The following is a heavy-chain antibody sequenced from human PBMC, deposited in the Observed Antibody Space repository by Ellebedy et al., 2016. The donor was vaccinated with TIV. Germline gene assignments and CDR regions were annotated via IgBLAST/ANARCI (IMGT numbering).Heavy chain of an antibody. V-gene: IGHV3-30-3*01. CDR1: GFTFNIYA. J-gene: IGHJ4*02. CDR2: TSYDGSNK. CDR3: ARDRGGHTYFDF. D-gene: IGHD3-10*01. Sequence: PGGSLRLSCAGSGFTFNIYAIHWVRQAPGKGLEWVAVTSYDGSNKYYADSVKGRFTISRDNSQNTVYLQMNSLRTEDTAVYYCARDRGGHTYFDFWGQGTLVTVSS.